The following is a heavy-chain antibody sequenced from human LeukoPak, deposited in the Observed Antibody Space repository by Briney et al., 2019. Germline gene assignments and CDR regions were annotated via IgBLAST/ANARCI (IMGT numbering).Heavy chain of an antibody. CDR1: GDSISTSNSY. CDR2: IYYSGNT. J-gene: IGHJ3*02. CDR3: ARVRGTRWNSGSYYLPPLGAFDI. V-gene: IGHV4-39*01. D-gene: IGHD1-26*01. Sequence: SETLSLTCTVSGDSISTSNSYWGWIRQPPGKGLEWIGSIYYSGNTYYNASLKSRVTISVDTSKNQFSLKLSSVTAADTAVYYCARVRGTRWNSGSYYLPPLGAFDIWGQGTMVTVSS.